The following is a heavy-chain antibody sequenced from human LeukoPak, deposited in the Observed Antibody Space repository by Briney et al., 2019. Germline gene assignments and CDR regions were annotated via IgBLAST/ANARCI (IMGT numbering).Heavy chain of an antibody. CDR3: ARFVGSYWYFDL. V-gene: IGHV3-30*02. D-gene: IGHD1-26*01. CDR2: IRYDGSNK. J-gene: IGHJ2*01. CDR1: GFTFSSYG. Sequence: PGGSLRLSCAASGFTFSSYGMHWVRQAPGKGLEWVAFIRYDGSNKYYADSVKGRFTISRDNSKNTLYLQMNSLRAEDTAVYYCARFVGSYWYFDLWGRGTLVTVSS.